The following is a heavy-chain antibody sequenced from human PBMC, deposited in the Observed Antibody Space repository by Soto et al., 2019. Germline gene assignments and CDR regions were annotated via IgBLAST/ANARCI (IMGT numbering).Heavy chain of an antibody. J-gene: IGHJ3*02. CDR3: ARHGITGSYYDAFDI. D-gene: IGHD1-26*01. CDR2: PYHSGNP. V-gene: IGHV4-30-2*01. CDR1: DATITYCDYY. Sequence: PPETLSPTFALPDATITYCDYYWPWVRQPPRKALEGIGHPYHSGNPDYNPSLKSRVIISVDRSKNQFSLKLSSVTAAETALYDCARHGITGSYYDAFDIWGQGTRVT.